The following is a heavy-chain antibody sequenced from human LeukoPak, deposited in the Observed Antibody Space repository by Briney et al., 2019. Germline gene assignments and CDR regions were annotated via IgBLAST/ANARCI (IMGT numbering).Heavy chain of an antibody. CDR2: INPSGGST. V-gene: IGHV1-46*01. Sequence: ASVKVSCKASGYTFTSYYMHWVRQAPGQGLEWMGIINPSGGSTSYAQKFQGRVTMTRDMSTSTVYMELSSLRSEDTAAYYCARGKGYCTNGVCRAIDYWGQGTLVTVSS. J-gene: IGHJ4*02. D-gene: IGHD2-8*01. CDR3: ARGKGYCTNGVCRAIDY. CDR1: GYTFTSYY.